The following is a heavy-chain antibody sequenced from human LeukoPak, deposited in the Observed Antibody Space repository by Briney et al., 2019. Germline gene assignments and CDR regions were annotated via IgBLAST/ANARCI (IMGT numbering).Heavy chain of an antibody. CDR2: IIPIFGTA. D-gene: IGHD3-3*01. Sequence: ASVKVSCKASGGTFSSYAISWVRQAPGQGLEWMGGIIPIFGTANYAQKLQGRVTMTTDTSTSTAYMELRSLRSDDTAVYYCARGGGGYDFWSGYYSTYYFDYWGQGTLVTVSS. V-gene: IGHV1-69*05. CDR1: GGTFSSYA. J-gene: IGHJ4*02. CDR3: ARGGGGYDFWSGYYSTYYFDY.